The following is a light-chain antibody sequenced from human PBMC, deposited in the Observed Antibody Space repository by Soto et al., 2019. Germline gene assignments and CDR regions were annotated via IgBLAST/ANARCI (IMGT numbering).Light chain of an antibody. CDR1: QSVSSSY. Sequence: EIVLTQSPGTLSLSPGERATLSCRASQSVSSSYLAWYQQKPGQAPRPLIYGASSRATGIPDRFSGSGSGTDFTLSISRLEPEDFAVCYCLQYGSSPCTFGQGTKLQIK. J-gene: IGKJ2*02. CDR2: GAS. CDR3: LQYGSSPCT. V-gene: IGKV3-20*01.